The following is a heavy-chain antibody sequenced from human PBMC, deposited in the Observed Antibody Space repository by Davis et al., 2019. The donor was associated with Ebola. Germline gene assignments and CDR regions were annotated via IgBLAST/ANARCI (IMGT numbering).Heavy chain of an antibody. CDR2: ISSSGSTI. J-gene: IGHJ4*02. Sequence: GESLKISCTASGFTFGDYAMSWVRQAPGKGLEWVSYISSSGSTIYYADSVKGRFTISRDNAKNSLYLQMNSLRAEDTAVYYCARETSNYRLLLVYWGQGTLVTVSS. V-gene: IGHV3-48*03. CDR1: GFTFGDYA. CDR3: ARETSNYRLLLVY. D-gene: IGHD4-11*01.